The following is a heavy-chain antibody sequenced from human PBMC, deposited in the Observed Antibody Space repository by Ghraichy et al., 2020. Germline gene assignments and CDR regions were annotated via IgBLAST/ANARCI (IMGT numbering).Heavy chain of an antibody. D-gene: IGHD2-21*02. CDR2: IYPGDSDT. V-gene: IGHV5-51*01. CDR1: GYSFTSYW. CDR3: ASPYCGGDCSHAFDI. J-gene: IGHJ3*02. Sequence: GESLNISCKGSGYSFTSYWIGWVRQMPGKGLEWMGIIYPGDSDTRYSPSFQGQVTISADKSISTAYLQWSSLKASDTAMYYCASPYCGGDCSHAFDIWGQGTMVTVSS.